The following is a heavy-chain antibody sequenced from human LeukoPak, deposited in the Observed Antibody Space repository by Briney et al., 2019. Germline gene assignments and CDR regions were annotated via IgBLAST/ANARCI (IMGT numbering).Heavy chain of an antibody. CDR3: ARVGGPDYDSSGYYDPNWFDP. V-gene: IGHV3-21*01. D-gene: IGHD3-22*01. CDR1: GFTFSSYS. J-gene: IGHJ5*02. CDR2: ISSSSSYI. Sequence: GGSLRLSCAASGFTFSSYSMNWVRQAPGKGLEWVSSISSSSSYIYYADSVKGRFTISRDNAKNSLYLQMNSLRAEDTAVYYCARVGGPDYDSSGYYDPNWFDPWGQGTLVTVSS.